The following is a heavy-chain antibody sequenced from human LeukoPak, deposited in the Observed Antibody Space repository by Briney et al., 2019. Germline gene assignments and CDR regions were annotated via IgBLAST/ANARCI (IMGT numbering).Heavy chain of an antibody. CDR3: ASVRHDTLEYYYYVDV. J-gene: IGHJ6*03. CDR1: GDSLSRYY. CDR2: INPSGSP. Sequence: SETLSLTCAVYGDSLSRYYWTWIRQPPGKGLEWLGEINPSGSPDYNPSLKSRATISVDTSKNQFSLRLASVTAADTAVYYCASVRHDTLEYYYYVDVWGKGTTVTVSS. D-gene: IGHD2/OR15-2a*01. V-gene: IGHV4-34*01.